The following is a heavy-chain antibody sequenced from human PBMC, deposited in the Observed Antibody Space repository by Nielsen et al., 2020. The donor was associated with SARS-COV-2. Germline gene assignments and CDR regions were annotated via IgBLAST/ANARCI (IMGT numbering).Heavy chain of an antibody. CDR2: IYYIGGT. V-gene: IGHV4-31*02. J-gene: IGHJ4*02. Sequence: WVRQHPGKGLEWIGYIYYIGGTYYNPSLKSRVNISLDTSKNQFSLQLNSVTAADTAVYFCARETATGFLGAVDSWGQGVLVTVSS. D-gene: IGHD2-21*02. CDR3: ARETATGFLGAVDS.